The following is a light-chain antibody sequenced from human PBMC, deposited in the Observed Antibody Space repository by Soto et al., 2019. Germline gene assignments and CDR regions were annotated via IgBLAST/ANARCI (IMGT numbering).Light chain of an antibody. CDR1: SSDVGSYNL. CDR3: CSYAGSSVREVV. Sequence: QAVLTQPASVSGSPGQSITISCTGTSSDVGSYNLVSWYQQHPGKAPKLMIYEGSKRPSGVSNRFSGSKSGNTASLTISGLQAEDEADYYCCSYAGSSVREVVLGGGTKLTVL. V-gene: IGLV2-23*01. J-gene: IGLJ2*01. CDR2: EGS.